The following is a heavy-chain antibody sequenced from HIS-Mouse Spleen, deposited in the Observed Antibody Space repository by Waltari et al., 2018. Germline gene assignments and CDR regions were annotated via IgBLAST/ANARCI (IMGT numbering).Heavy chain of an antibody. CDR3: ARHEGQQLVTSLFDY. CDR2: IYYSGST. V-gene: IGHV4-39*01. D-gene: IGHD6-13*01. Sequence: QLQLQESGPGLVKPSETLSLTCTVSGGSISSSRYYWGWIRQPPGKGLEWIGSIYYSGSTSHNPSRKSRVTISVDTSKNQFSLKLSSVTAADTAVYYCARHEGQQLVTSLFDYWGQGTLVTVSS. J-gene: IGHJ4*02. CDR1: GGSISSSRYY.